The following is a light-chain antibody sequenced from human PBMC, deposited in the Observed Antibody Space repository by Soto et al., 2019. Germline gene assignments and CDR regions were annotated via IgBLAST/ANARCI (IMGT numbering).Light chain of an antibody. J-gene: IGKJ3*01. CDR1: QSLSNNY. CDR3: QQYGGSPFT. V-gene: IGKV3-20*01. CDR2: GAS. Sequence: DIVLTQSPATLSLSPGERATLSCRASQSLSNNYLAWYQEKPGQSPRLLFYGASTRAAGIPDRFSGSGSGTDFTLTITRLETDDSAVYYCQQYGGSPFTFGPGTKVDIK.